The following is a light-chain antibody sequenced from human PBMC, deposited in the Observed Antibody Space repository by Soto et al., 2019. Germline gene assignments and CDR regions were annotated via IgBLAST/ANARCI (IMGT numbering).Light chain of an antibody. CDR1: QSVYSN. CDR3: QQYNNWPPWT. CDR2: GAS. J-gene: IGKJ1*01. V-gene: IGKV3-15*01. Sequence: EIVMTQSPATLSVSQGERATLSCRASQSVYSNLAWYQQKPGQAPRILIYGASTRATGIPARFSGSGSGTEFTLNISSLQSEDFAVDYWQQYNNWPPWTFGQGTNVEIK.